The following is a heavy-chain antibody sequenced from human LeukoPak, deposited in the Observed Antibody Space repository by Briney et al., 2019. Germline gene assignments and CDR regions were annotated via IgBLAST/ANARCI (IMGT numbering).Heavy chain of an antibody. J-gene: IGHJ4*02. CDR2: ISDSGRST. CDR1: GFTFSSYA. Sequence: PGGSLRLSCAASGFTFSSYAMSWVRQAPGKGLEWVSGISDSGRSTVYADSVKGRFTISRDNSKNTLSLQMNSMRAEDTAVYYCAKDRGSGSGSYTWGIFDCWGQGTLVTVSS. CDR3: AKDRGSGSGSYTWGIFDC. D-gene: IGHD3-10*01. V-gene: IGHV3-23*01.